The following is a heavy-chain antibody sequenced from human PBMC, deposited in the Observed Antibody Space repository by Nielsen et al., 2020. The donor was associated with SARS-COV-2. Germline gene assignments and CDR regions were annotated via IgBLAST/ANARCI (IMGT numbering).Heavy chain of an antibody. CDR1: GFTFSSYD. V-gene: IGHV3-13*04. J-gene: IGHJ4*02. CDR2: IGTAGDT. Sequence: GESLKISCAASGFTFSSYDMYWVRQATGKGLEWVSAIGTAGDTYYPGSVKGRFTISRENAKNSLYLQMNSLRAGDTAVYYCARGGDYYDSSGYPFDYWGQGTLVTVSS. D-gene: IGHD3-22*01. CDR3: ARGGDYYDSSGYPFDY.